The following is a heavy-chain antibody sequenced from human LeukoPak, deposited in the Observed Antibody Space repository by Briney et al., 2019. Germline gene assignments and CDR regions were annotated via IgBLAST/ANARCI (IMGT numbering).Heavy chain of an antibody. CDR1: GYTYTGYY. V-gene: IGHV1-2*02. J-gene: IGHJ4*02. D-gene: IGHD3-22*01. CDR2: INPNSGGT. Sequence: ASVKEGCQASGYTYTGYYMHWVRQAPGQTLEWMGWINPNSGGTNYAQKFQGRVTMTRDTSISTAYMELSRLRSDDTAVYYCARGSFDYYEMRGGYWGQGTLVTVSS. CDR3: ARGSFDYYEMRGGY.